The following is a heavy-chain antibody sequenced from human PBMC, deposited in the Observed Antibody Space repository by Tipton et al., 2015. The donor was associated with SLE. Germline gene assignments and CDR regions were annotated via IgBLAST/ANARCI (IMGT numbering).Heavy chain of an antibody. D-gene: IGHD5-24*01. Sequence: SLRLSCAASGFTFSDYAMHWVRQAPGKGLEYVSAVSGDGSGTSHASSVKGRFTISRDNSKNTVYLQMGSLRPEDMAVYYCAREVEGMVDNWGQGTLVTVSS. V-gene: IGHV3-64*01. CDR3: AREVEGMVDN. CDR2: VSGDGSGT. CDR1: GFTFSDYA. J-gene: IGHJ4*02.